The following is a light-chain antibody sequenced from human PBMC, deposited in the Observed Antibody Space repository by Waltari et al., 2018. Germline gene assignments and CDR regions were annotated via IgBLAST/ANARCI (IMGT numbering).Light chain of an antibody. CDR1: HSLVHRAGKTY. J-gene: IGKJ1*01. CDR3: MQGTHWPWT. CDR2: KVS. Sequence: DVAMTQSTLSLPATLGQPASISCRCSHSLVHRAGKTYLNWFHPRPGQSPRRLIYKVSNRDSGVPDRFSVSGSGTYFTLRISRVAAEDVVVYYCMQGTHWPWTFGQGTKVEIK. V-gene: IGKV2-30*02.